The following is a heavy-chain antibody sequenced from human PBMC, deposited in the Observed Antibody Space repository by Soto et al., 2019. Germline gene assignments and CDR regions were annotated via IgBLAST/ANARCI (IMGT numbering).Heavy chain of an antibody. D-gene: IGHD6-6*01. CDR2: IYHSGST. J-gene: IGHJ6*02. V-gene: IGHV4-30-2*01. CDR3: ARGPQYSNNDKYYYYGMDV. Sequence: QLQLQESGSGLVKPSQTLSLTCAVSGGSISSGGYSWSWIRQPPGKGLEWIGYIYHSGSTYYNPSLKSRVTISVDRSKNQFSLKLSSVTAADTAVYYCARGPQYSNNDKYYYYGMDVWGQGTLVTVSS. CDR1: GGSISSGGYS.